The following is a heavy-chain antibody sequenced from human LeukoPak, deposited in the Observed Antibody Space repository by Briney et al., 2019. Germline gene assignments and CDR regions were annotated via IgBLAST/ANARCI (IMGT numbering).Heavy chain of an antibody. V-gene: IGHV3-7*01. J-gene: IGHJ4*02. CDR3: ARDKIVGPTRFDY. CDR2: IKQESGEI. CDR1: GFTFSSYW. Sequence: GGSLRLSCAASGFTFSSYWMSWVRQAPGKGLEWVANIKQESGEIYYVDSVKGRFTISRDNAKNSLYLQMNSLRAEDTAVYYCARDKIVGPTRFDYWGQGILVTVSS. D-gene: IGHD1-26*01.